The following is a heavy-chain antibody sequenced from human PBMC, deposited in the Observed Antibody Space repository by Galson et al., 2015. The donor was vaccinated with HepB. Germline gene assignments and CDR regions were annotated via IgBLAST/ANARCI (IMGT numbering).Heavy chain of an antibody. CDR2: ISMSSGHT. CDR3: ATYRFLSTSTGRFFRH. J-gene: IGHJ1*01. D-gene: IGHD2/OR15-2a*01. V-gene: IGHV3-11*06. CDR1: GFNFSDYY. Sequence: SLRLSCAASGFNFSDYYMSWIRQTPEKGLEWLSYISMSSGHTNYAGAVKGRFTISRDNAKNTLFLQMTNLSAEDTAVYYCATYRFLSTSTGRFFRHWGQGTPVTVSS.